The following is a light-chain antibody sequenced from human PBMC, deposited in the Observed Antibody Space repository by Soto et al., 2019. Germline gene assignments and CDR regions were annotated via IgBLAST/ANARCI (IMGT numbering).Light chain of an antibody. CDR3: GTWDSSLSAVV. CDR2: DNN. V-gene: IGLV1-51*01. J-gene: IGLJ2*01. Sequence: QSPLTQPPLVSAAPGQKITISCSGSSSNIGNNYVSWYQQLPGTAPKLLIYDNNKRPSGIPDRFSGSKSGTSATLGITGLQTGDEADYYCGTWDSSLSAVVFGGGTKLTVL. CDR1: SSNIGNNY.